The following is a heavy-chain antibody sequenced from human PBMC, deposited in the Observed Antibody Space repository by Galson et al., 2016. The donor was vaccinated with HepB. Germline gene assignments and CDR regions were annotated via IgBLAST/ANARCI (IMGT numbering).Heavy chain of an antibody. J-gene: IGHJ4*02. CDR2: INWDGGQT. D-gene: IGHD6-13*01. CDR1: GFTFDDYT. V-gene: IGHV3-43*01. CDR3: ATEDGSSWFFDH. Sequence: SLRLSCAASGFTFDDYTMHWVRQAPGKGLEWVSLINWDGGQTYYVDSVEGRFTISRDNSKNTLYLQMNSLRIEDTALYYCATEDGSSWFFDHWGLGTRVTVSA.